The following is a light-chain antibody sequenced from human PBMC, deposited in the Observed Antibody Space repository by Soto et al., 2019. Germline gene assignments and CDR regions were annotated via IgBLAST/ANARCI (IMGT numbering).Light chain of an antibody. CDR1: SSDVGGYNS. CDR2: DVS. J-gene: IGLJ1*01. CDR3: SSYTSSSTLV. Sequence: QSALTQPASVSGSPGQSITISCTGTSSDVGGYNSVSWYQQHPGKAPKLMIYDVSNRPSGVSNRFSGSKSGNTASLTISGLQAEDEADYYCSSYTSSSTLVFGTGTKVPS. V-gene: IGLV2-14*01.